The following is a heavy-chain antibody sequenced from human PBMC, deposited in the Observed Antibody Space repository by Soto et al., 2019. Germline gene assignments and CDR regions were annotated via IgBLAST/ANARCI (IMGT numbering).Heavy chain of an antibody. J-gene: IGHJ4*02. D-gene: IGHD6-13*01. CDR2: ISGSGGST. CDR3: AKRTNSWWFDD. V-gene: IGHV3-23*01. CDR1: GFTFSSYA. Sequence: EVQLLESGGGLVQSGGSLRLSCAASGFTFSSYAMSWVRQAPGKGLEWVSIISGSGGSTYYADSVKGRFTISSDNSRNTLYLQMNSLRAEDTAVYYCAKRTNSWWFDDWGQGTLVTVSS.